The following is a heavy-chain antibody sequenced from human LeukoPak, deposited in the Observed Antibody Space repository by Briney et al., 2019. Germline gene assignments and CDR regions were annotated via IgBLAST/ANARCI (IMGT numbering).Heavy chain of an antibody. CDR1: GGSTSSDY. CDR3: ASEPQGTYYDYVWGSFSDY. J-gene: IGHJ4*02. CDR2: IYTTGST. Sequence: SETLSLTCTVSGGSTSSDYWSWIRQPAGKGLEWIGRIYTTGSTNYSPSLKSRVTMSVDTSKNQFSLKLSSVTAADTAVYYCASEPQGTYYDYVWGSFSDYWGQGTLVTVSS. D-gene: IGHD3-16*01. V-gene: IGHV4-4*07.